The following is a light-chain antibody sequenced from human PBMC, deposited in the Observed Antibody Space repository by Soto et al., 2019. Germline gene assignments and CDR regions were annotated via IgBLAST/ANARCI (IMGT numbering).Light chain of an antibody. Sequence: TQSPSSLSASVGDRVTISCRASQGIGNALAGYQQKPGQDHRLLIYGASSRATGIPDRFSGIGSGTDLTLTISRLEPEDFAVYYCQQYGSSPRTFGQGTKVDIK. CDR2: GAS. V-gene: IGKV3-20*01. CDR1: QGIGNA. J-gene: IGKJ1*01. CDR3: QQYGSSPRT.